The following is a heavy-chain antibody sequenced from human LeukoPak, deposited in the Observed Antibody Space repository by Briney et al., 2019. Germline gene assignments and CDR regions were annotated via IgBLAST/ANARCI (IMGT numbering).Heavy chain of an antibody. CDR1: GFTVSSNY. J-gene: IGHJ4*02. CDR2: IYSGGST. Sequence: PGGSLRLSCAASGFTVSSNYMSWVRQAPGKGLEWVSVIYSGGSTYYADSVKGRFTISRDNSKNTLYLQMNSLRAEDTAVYYCAPLRWYSSSSLIDYGGQGTLVTVSS. V-gene: IGHV3-53*01. D-gene: IGHD6-6*01. CDR3: APLRWYSSSSLIDY.